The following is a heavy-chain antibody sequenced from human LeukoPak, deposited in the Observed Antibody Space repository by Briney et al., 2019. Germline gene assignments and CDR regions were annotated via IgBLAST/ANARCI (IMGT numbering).Heavy chain of an antibody. Sequence: GGSLRLSCAASGFTFSSYGMHWVRQAPGKGLEWVAVIWYDGSNKYYADSVKGRFTISRDKSKNTLYLQMNSLRAEDTAVYYCARDLFFWSGYYRYYYGMDVWGQGTTVTVSS. CDR1: GFTFSSYG. D-gene: IGHD3-3*01. V-gene: IGHV3-33*01. J-gene: IGHJ6*02. CDR3: ARDLFFWSGYYRYYYGMDV. CDR2: IWYDGSNK.